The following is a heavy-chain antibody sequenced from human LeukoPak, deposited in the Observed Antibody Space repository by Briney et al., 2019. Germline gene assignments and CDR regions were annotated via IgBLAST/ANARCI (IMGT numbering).Heavy chain of an antibody. V-gene: IGHV1-69*05. CDR1: GSTFSSYT. Sequence: GASVKVSCKASGSTFSSYTISWVRQAPGQGLEWMGGIIPIFGTANYAQKFQGRVTITTDESTSTAYMELSSLRSEDTAVYYCARDPGIAVAGTDVFDYWGQGTLVTVSS. D-gene: IGHD6-19*01. J-gene: IGHJ4*02. CDR3: ARDPGIAVAGTDVFDY. CDR2: IIPIFGTA.